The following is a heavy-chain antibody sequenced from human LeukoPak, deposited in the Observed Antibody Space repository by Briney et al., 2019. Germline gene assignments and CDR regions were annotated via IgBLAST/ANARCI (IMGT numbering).Heavy chain of an antibody. D-gene: IGHD5-18*01. CDR2: IRSTSSAI. CDR3: ARAIASYGDSAY. J-gene: IGHJ4*02. CDR1: GFKFSSFS. Sequence: GGSLRLSCAASGFKFSSFSMNWVRQAPGKGLEWLSYIRSTSSAIYYADSLKGRFTISRDNAKNSLYLQMNSLGAEDTAVYYCARAIASYGDSAYWGQGTLVTVSS. V-gene: IGHV3-48*04.